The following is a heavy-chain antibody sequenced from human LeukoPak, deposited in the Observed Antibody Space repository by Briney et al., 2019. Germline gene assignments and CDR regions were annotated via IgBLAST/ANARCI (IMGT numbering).Heavy chain of an antibody. CDR2: INPNSGGT. Sequence: ASVKVSCKASGYTFTGYYMHWVRQAPGQGLEWMGWINPNSGGTNYAQKFRGRVTMTRDTSISTAYMELSRLRSDDTAVYYCAVDSNKYDILTGYYQWGQGTLVTVSS. CDR1: GYTFTGYY. V-gene: IGHV1-2*02. CDR3: AVDSNKYDILTGYYQ. J-gene: IGHJ4*02. D-gene: IGHD3-9*01.